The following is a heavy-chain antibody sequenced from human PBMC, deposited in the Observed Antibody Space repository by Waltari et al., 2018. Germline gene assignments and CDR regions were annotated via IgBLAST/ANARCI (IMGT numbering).Heavy chain of an antibody. CDR1: GYTFTGYY. J-gene: IGHJ4*02. V-gene: IGHV1-2*06. Sequence: QVQLVQSGAEVKKPGASVKVSCKASGYTFTGYYIPWVRQAPGQGLEWMGRINPNSGGTNYAQKCQGRVTMTRDTSISTAYMELSRLRSDDTAVYYCASAYSNYDQFDYWGQGTLVTVSS. CDR3: ASAYSNYDQFDY. CDR2: INPNSGGT. D-gene: IGHD4-4*01.